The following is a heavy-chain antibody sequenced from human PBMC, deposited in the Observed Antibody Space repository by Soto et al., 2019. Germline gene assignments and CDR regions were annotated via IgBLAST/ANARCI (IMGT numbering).Heavy chain of an antibody. CDR2: INHSGST. CDR1: GGSLRGYL. J-gene: IGHJ4*02. V-gene: IGHV4-34*01. D-gene: IGHD3-3*01. CDR3: AAYVTYYDCWRD. Sequence: SETLSPTLAVFGGSLRGYLLGRIPQPPGKGLEWIGEINHSGSTNYNPSLKSRVTISVDTSKNQFSLKLSSVTAADTAVYYCAAYVTYYDCWRDWGQGTLVTVSS.